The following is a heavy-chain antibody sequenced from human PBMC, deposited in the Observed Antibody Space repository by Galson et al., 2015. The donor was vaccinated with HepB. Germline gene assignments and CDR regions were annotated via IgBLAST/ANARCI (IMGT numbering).Heavy chain of an antibody. Sequence: SLRLSCAAAGFTFSDYYMSWIRQAPGKGLEWVSYISSSGGSRYADSVKGRFTISRDSARNSLYLQMSSLKAADTAVYYCARAACGGECYGDYMDIWGNGTSVTVSS. CDR1: GFTFSDYY. CDR3: ARAACGGECYGDYMDI. J-gene: IGHJ6*03. V-gene: IGHV3-11*01. CDR2: ISSSGGSR. D-gene: IGHD2-21*01.